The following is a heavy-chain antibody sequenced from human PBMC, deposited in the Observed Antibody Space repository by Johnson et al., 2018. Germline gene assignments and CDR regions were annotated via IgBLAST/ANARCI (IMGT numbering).Heavy chain of an antibody. V-gene: IGHV3-30*14. CDR3: AKDFAPVTTSGYYYYDGMDV. Sequence: QVQLVQSGGGVVQPGTSLRLSCGTSGFSFSNYPMHWVRQAPGKGLQWVAFVSSDGSNEYYGDSVEGRFTISRDNSKDTPYLQMNSLRAGDTAVYYPAKDFAPVTTSGYYYYDGMDVWGQGTTVTVSS. J-gene: IGHJ6*02. CDR1: GFSFSNYP. CDR2: VSSDGSNE. D-gene: IGHD4-11*01.